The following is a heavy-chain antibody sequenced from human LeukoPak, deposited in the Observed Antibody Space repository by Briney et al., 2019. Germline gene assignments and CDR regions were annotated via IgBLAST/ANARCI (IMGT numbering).Heavy chain of an antibody. V-gene: IGHV4-61*02. D-gene: IGHD1-26*01. CDR1: GGSITSSSYY. CDR3: ARGGSTTIDD. J-gene: IGHJ4*02. CDR2: IYTSGST. Sequence: PSETLSLTCTVSGGSITSSSYYWSWIRQPAGKGLEWIGRIYTSGSTNYNPSLKSRVTMSVDTSKNQFSLKLNSVTAADTAVYYCARGGSTTIDDWGQGTLVTVSS.